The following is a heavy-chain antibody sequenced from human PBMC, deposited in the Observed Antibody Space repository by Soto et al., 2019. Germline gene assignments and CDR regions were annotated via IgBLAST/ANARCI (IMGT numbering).Heavy chain of an antibody. CDR2: IYYSGST. CDR1: GVSIISVPYY. Sequence: PSETLALTSPVSGVSIISVPYYCICLLPSPGKSLEWIGYIYYSGSTYYNPSLKSRVTISVDTSKNQFSLKLSSVTAADTAVYYCARATDADSSGYPGNFDYWRQGNLVNGSA. CDR3: ARATDADSSGYPGNFDY. J-gene: IGHJ4*02. D-gene: IGHD3-22*01. V-gene: IGHV4-30-4*01.